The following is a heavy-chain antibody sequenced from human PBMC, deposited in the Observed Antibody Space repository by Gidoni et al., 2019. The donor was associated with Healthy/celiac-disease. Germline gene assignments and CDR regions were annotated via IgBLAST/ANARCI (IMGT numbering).Heavy chain of an antibody. CDR3: ARAPSPGGSDY. CDR2: IYYSWST. D-gene: IGHD2-8*02. J-gene: IGHJ4*02. CDR1: GRSISSGGFY. V-gene: IGHV4-31*03. Sequence: QVQLQESGPGLVKPSQNLSLTCTVSGRSISSGGFYWSWIRQHPGKGLEWVGYIYYSWSTYYNPSLKSRVTISVDTSKNQFSLKLSSVTAADTAVYYCARAPSPGGSDYWGQGTLVTVSS.